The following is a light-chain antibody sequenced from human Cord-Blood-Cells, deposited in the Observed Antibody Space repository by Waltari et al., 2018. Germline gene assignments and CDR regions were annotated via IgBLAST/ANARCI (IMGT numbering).Light chain of an antibody. J-gene: IGKJ5*01. CDR3: QQYYSTPIT. V-gene: IGKV4-1*01. CDR1: QSVLYSSNNKNY. Sequence: DIVMTQSPDSLALSLGERATITCNPSQSVLYSSNNKNYLAWYQQKPRQPPQLLIYLASTRESGVPDRFSGSGSGTDFPLTISSLQAEDVAVYYCQQYYSTPITFGQGTRLEIK. CDR2: LAS.